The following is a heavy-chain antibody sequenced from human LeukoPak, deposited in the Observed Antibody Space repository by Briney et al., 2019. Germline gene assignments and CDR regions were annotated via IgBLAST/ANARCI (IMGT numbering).Heavy chain of an antibody. CDR3: ARDLGSGWHFDY. V-gene: IGHV1-18*01. CDR2: ISTYNGNT. D-gene: IGHD6-19*01. CDR1: GYTFTSYG. J-gene: IGHJ4*02. Sequence: ASVKVSCKASGYTFTSYGISWVRQAPGQGLEWMGWISTYNGNTNYAQKPQGRVTMTIDTSTSTAYMELKSLRSDDTAVYYCARDLGSGWHFDYWGQGTLVTVSS.